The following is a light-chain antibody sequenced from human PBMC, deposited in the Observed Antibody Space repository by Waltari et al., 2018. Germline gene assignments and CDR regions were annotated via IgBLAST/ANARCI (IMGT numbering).Light chain of an antibody. CDR3: QQTYTTPRT. CDR1: QKISSY. V-gene: IGKV1-39*01. CDR2: DAS. Sequence: QMPQSRSTLSASVAHSVTITTRASQKISSYLNWYQQKPGTAPRLLSYDASRLQSWVPSRFSGSGSGTDFTLTISSLQPEDFGTYYCQQTYTTPRTFGQGTKVETK. J-gene: IGKJ1*01.